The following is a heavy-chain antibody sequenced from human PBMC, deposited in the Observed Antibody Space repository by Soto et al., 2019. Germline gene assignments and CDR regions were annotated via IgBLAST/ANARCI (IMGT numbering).Heavy chain of an antibody. D-gene: IGHD3-3*01. CDR1: GGSFSGYY. CDR3: ARRIGSGSILPQFIQVKYYYYGMDV. V-gene: IGHV4-34*01. J-gene: IGHJ6*02. Sequence: SETLSLTCAVYGGSFSGYYWSWIRQPPGKGLECIGEINHSGSTNYNPSLKSRVTISVDTSKNQFSLKLSSVTAADTAVYYCARRIGSGSILPQFIQVKYYYYGMDVWGQGTTVTVSS. CDR2: INHSGST.